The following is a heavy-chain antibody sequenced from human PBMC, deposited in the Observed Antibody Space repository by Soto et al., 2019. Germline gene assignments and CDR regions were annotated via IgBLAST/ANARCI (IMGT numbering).Heavy chain of an antibody. CDR2: IIPIFGTE. CDR1: GATFGSYA. D-gene: IGHD3-10*01. CDR3: ARDREGFGESDY. Sequence: QVKLVQSGAEVKKPGSWVKVSCKASGATFGSYAFSGVRQAPGQGLEWMGGIIPIFGTENYAQKFQGRVTITADESTSTAYMELSSLRSEDTAVYYCARDREGFGESDYWGQGTLVTVSS. V-gene: IGHV1-69*12. J-gene: IGHJ4*02.